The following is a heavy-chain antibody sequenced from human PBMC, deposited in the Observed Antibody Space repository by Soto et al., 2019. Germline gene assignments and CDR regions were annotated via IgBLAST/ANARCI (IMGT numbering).Heavy chain of an antibody. J-gene: IGHJ6*02. Sequence: GVSLRLSCAASGFTFGSYSMNWVRQAPGKGLEWVSVIRSNRSNKYYADSVKGRFTISRDNSKNTLYLQMNSLRAEDTAVYYCAKDVIGQLWFGYYYGMDVWRQGTTDTVSS. CDR1: GFTFGSYS. CDR3: AKDVIGQLWFGYYYGMDV. D-gene: IGHD5-18*01. V-gene: IGHV3-30*18. CDR2: IRSNRSNK.